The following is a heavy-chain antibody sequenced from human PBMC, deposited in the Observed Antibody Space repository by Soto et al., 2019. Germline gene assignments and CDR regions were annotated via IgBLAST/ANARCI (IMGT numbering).Heavy chain of an antibody. CDR1: GGSISNYY. J-gene: IGHJ4*02. Sequence: PSETLSLTCTVSGGSISNYYWTWIRQPPGKGLEWIGEIYHSGSSNYNPSLKSRVTISVDKSKNQFSLKLSSVIAADTAMYYCARKGYYDSSAYSFDSWGQGTLVXVSS. CDR2: IYHSGSS. D-gene: IGHD3-22*01. V-gene: IGHV4-59*12. CDR3: ARKGYYDSSAYSFDS.